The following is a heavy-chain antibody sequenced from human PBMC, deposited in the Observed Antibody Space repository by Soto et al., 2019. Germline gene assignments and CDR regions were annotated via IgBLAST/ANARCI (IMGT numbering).Heavy chain of an antibody. CDR2: INPNSGGT. CDR3: ARGEDYCTNGVCYTPPHRFDP. Sequence: ASVKVSCKASGYTFTGYYMHWVRQAPGQGLEWMGWINPNSGGTNYAQKFQGWVTMTRDTSISTAYMELSRLRSDDTAVYYCARGEDYCTNGVCYTPPHRFDPWGQGTLVTVSS. J-gene: IGHJ5*02. D-gene: IGHD2-8*01. CDR1: GYTFTGYY. V-gene: IGHV1-2*04.